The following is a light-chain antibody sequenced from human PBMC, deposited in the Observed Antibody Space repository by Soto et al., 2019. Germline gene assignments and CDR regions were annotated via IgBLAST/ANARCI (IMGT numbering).Light chain of an antibody. V-gene: IGKV1-5*03. J-gene: IGKJ3*01. CDR2: KAS. Sequence: DIQMTQSPSTLSASVGDRVTITCRASQNMTSWLAWYQQKPGKAPKLLIYKASSLESGVPSRFSGSGSGTEFTLTISSLQPDDFATYYCQQYNSYPFTFGPGTKVDIK. CDR3: QQYNSYPFT. CDR1: QNMTSW.